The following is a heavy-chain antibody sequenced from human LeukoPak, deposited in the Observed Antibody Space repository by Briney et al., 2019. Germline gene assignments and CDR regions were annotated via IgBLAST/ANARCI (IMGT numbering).Heavy chain of an antibody. CDR3: ARAARGYSYGILDY. D-gene: IGHD5-18*01. CDR1: GFTFSSYS. CDR2: ISSSSSYI. Sequence: MAGGSLRLSCAASGFTFSSYSMNWVRQAPGKGLEWVSSISSSSSYIYYADSVKGRFTISRDNAKNSLYLQMNSLRAEDTAVYYCARAARGYSYGILDYWGQGTLVTVSS. J-gene: IGHJ4*02. V-gene: IGHV3-21*01.